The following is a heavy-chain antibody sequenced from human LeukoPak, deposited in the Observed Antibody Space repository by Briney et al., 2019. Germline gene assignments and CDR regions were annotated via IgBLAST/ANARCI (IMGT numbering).Heavy chain of an antibody. J-gene: IGHJ4*02. Sequence: PGGSLRLSCAASGFTFSSYSMNWVRQAPGKGLEWVSSISSSSSYIYYADSVKGRFTISRDNSKSTLYIQMNSLRAEDTAVYYCARAKPKNMVRGLIMRRESRYYFDYWGQGTLVTVSS. V-gene: IGHV3-21*04. CDR2: ISSSSSYI. CDR3: ARAKPKNMVRGLIMRRESRYYFDY. D-gene: IGHD3-10*01. CDR1: GFTFSSYS.